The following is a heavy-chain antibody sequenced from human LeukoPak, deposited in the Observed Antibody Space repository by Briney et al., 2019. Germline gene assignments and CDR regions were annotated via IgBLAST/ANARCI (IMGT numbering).Heavy chain of an antibody. Sequence: PGGSLRLSCAASGFTFSNTWMSWVRQAPGKGLEWVANIKQDGSEKYYVDSVKGRFTISRDNAKNSLYLQMNSLRAEDTAVYHCARWTNPAEYFQHWGQGTLVTVSS. D-gene: IGHD3/OR15-3a*01. V-gene: IGHV3-7*01. CDR1: GFTFSNTW. J-gene: IGHJ1*01. CDR3: ARWTNPAEYFQH. CDR2: IKQDGSEK.